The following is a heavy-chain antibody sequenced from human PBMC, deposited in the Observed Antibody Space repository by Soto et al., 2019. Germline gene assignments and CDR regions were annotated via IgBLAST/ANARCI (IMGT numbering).Heavy chain of an antibody. D-gene: IGHD2-15*01. V-gene: IGHV4-4*02. J-gene: IGHJ6*02. CDR2: IYHSGST. Sequence: QVQLQESGPGLVKPSGTLSLTCAVSGGSISSSNWWSWVRQPPGKGLEWIGEIYHSGSTNYNPSLKSRVTISVDKSKSQFSLKLSSVTAADTAVYYCASDQGRGCSGGSCGYYYGMDVWGQGTTVTVSS. CDR3: ASDQGRGCSGGSCGYYYGMDV. CDR1: GGSISSSNW.